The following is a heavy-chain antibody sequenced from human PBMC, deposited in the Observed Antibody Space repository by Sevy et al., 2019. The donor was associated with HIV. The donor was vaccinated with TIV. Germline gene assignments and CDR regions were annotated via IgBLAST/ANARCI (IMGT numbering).Heavy chain of an antibody. CDR1: GGTFSSYA. CDR3: ARGRGVDTAMVTSYYYYMDV. CDR2: IIPIFGTA. D-gene: IGHD5-18*01. Sequence: ASVKVSCKASGGTFSSYAISWVRQAPGQGLEWMGGIIPIFGTANYAQKFQGRVTITADKSTSTAYMELSSRRSEDTAVYYCARGRGVDTAMVTSYYYYMDVWGKGTTVTVSS. V-gene: IGHV1-69*06. J-gene: IGHJ6*03.